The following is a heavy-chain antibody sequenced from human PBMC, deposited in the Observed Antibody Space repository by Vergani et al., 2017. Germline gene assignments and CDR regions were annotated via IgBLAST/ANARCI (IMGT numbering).Heavy chain of an antibody. J-gene: IGHJ4*02. CDR1: GFTFSSYA. D-gene: IGHD2-2*01. CDR2: ISGSGGST. Sequence: EVQLLESGGGLVQPGGSLRLSCAASGFTFSSYAMSWVRQAPGKGLEWVSAISGSGGSTYYADSVKGRFTISRDNSKNTLYLQMNSLSAEDTAVYYCAKKGGQYQLLPSGYFDYWGQGTLVTVSS. CDR3: AKKGGQYQLLPSGYFDY. V-gene: IGHV3-23*01.